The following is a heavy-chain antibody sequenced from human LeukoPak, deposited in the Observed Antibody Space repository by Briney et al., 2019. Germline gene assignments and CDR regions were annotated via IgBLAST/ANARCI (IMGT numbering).Heavy chain of an antibody. CDR3: AKWGDYDVLTGYYDSDY. J-gene: IGHJ4*02. CDR1: GFTFSNYA. D-gene: IGHD3-9*01. Sequence: QAGGSLRLSCAASGFTFSNYAMSWVRQAPGKGLEWVSAVSGRDTSTYYTDSVKGRFTISRGNSKNTLYLQMNSLSAEDTAIYYCAKWGDYDVLTGYYDSDYWGQGTLVTVSS. CDR2: VSGRDTST. V-gene: IGHV3-23*01.